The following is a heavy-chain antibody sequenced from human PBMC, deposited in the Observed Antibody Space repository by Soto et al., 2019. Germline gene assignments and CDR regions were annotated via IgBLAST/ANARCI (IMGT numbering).Heavy chain of an antibody. CDR1: GYSFTSYW. D-gene: IGHD2-15*01. V-gene: IGHV5-10-1*01. Sequence: PGESLKISCKGSGYSFTSYWISWVRQVPGKGLEWMGRIDPSDSYTNYSPSFQGHATISADKSISTAYLQWSSLKASDTAMYYCARQPSDIVVVVAARQDWFDPWGQGTLVTVSS. J-gene: IGHJ5*02. CDR3: ARQPSDIVVVVAARQDWFDP. CDR2: IDPSDSYT.